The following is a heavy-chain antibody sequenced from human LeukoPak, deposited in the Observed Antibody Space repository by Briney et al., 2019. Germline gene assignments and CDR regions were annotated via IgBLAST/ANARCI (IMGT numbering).Heavy chain of an antibody. CDR2: MTSGGGTI. CDR1: GFTFSNYE. J-gene: IGHJ4*02. V-gene: IGHV3-48*03. Sequence: GGSLRLSCEASGFTFSNYEMNWVRQAPGKGMDWLAYMTSGGGTIYYADSVKGRFTISRDKAKNSLYLQMNSLRAEDTAVYYCARSLYFDYWGQGTQVTVSS. CDR3: ARSLYFDY.